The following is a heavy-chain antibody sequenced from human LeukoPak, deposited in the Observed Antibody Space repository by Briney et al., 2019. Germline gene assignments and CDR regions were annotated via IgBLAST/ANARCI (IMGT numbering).Heavy chain of an antibody. V-gene: IGHV1-2*02. Sequence: GASVKVSCKXSGYTFTGYYMHWVRQAPGQGLEWMGWINPNSGGTNYAQKFQGRVTVTRDTSISTAYMELSRLRSDDTAVYYCARASMAVAGNLYYWGQGTLVTVSS. D-gene: IGHD6-19*01. CDR3: ARASMAVAGNLYY. J-gene: IGHJ4*02. CDR2: INPNSGGT. CDR1: GYTFTGYY.